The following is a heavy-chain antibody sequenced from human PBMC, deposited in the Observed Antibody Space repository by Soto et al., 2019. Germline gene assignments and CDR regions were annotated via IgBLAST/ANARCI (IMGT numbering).Heavy chain of an antibody. CDR3: AKDQRRLRGWFDP. V-gene: IGHV3-23*01. J-gene: IGHJ5*02. D-gene: IGHD4-17*01. CDR1: GFTFSSYA. Sequence: PGGSLRLSCAASGFTFSSYAMSWVRQAPGKGLEWVSAISGSGGSTYYAEYVKGRIIISRDNSENTLNLQMDSLRAEDTAVYYCAKDQRRLRGWFDPWGQGTLVTVSS. CDR2: ISGSGGST.